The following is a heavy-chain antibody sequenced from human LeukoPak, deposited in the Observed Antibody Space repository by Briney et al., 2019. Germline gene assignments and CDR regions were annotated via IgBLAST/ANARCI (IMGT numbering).Heavy chain of an antibody. J-gene: IGHJ3*02. D-gene: IGHD3-22*01. Sequence: SETLSLTCTVSGGSISSYYWSWIRQPAGKGLDWIGRIYTSGSTNYNPSPKTRGTMSVDPSKHQFSLKVSSVTAADPAVCRCEREEEYYESSGYSSFDIWGQGPMVTVSS. CDR3: EREEEYYESSGYSSFDI. V-gene: IGHV4-4*07. CDR1: GGSISSYY. CDR2: IYTSGST.